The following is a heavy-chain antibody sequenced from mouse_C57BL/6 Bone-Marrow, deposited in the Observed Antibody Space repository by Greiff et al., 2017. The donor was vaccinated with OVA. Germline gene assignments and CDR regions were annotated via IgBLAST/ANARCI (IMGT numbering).Heavy chain of an antibody. Sequence: EVKLVESGGGLVQPGGSLKLSCAASGFTFSDYGMAWVRQAPRKGPAWVAFISNLAYSIYYADTVTGRFTISRENAKNTLYLEMSSLRSEDTAMYYCAVSIYPYYYAMDYWGQGTSVTVSS. CDR1: GFTFSDYG. J-gene: IGHJ4*01. D-gene: IGHD1-1*01. CDR2: ISNLAYSI. CDR3: AVSIYPYYYAMDY. V-gene: IGHV5-15*04.